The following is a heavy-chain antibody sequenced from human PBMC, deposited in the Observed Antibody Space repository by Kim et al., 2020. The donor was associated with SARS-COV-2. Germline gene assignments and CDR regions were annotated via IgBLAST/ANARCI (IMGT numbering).Heavy chain of an antibody. CDR1: RFTFSTYW. J-gene: IGHJ6*02. V-gene: IGHV3-7*01. D-gene: IGHD3-10*01. Sequence: GGSLRLSCGASRFTFSTYWMSWVRQAPGKGLEWVANINQNGGEKNYVDSVKGRFTISRDNAKNSLYLQMNSLRDEDTAVYYCARDYYGSGGGMDVWGQGTTVTVSS. CDR2: INQNGGEK. CDR3: ARDYYGSGGGMDV.